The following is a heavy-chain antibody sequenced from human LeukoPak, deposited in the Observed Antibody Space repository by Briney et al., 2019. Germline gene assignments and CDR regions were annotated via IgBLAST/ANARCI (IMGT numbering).Heavy chain of an antibody. D-gene: IGHD1/OR15-1a*01. CDR3: AREVWNIRNPGAWLDP. CDR2: FFYAGST. Sequence: SQTLSLTCTVSGGPISRGDYSWSWIRQHPGKGLEWIGYFFYAGSTSYNPSLKSRLTISVDTSKNQFSLKLSSVTAADTAVYYCAREVWNIRNPGAWLDPWGQGSLVIVSS. J-gene: IGHJ5*02. CDR1: GGPISRGDYS. V-gene: IGHV4-31*03.